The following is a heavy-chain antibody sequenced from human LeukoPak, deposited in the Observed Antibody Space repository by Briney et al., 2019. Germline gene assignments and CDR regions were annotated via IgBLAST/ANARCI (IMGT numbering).Heavy chain of an antibody. V-gene: IGHV5-51*01. CDR2: IYPDDSDT. J-gene: IGHJ4*02. CDR1: EYSFPNYC. Sequence: GESLKISCNHSEYSFPNYCIGWVRQMPGKGLEWMGIIYPDDSDTRYSPSFQGQVTISADKSINPASLQWSSLKASDTAMYYCAIGRGGQQLGDYWGQGTLVTVSS. CDR3: AIGRGGQQLGDY. D-gene: IGHD6-13*01.